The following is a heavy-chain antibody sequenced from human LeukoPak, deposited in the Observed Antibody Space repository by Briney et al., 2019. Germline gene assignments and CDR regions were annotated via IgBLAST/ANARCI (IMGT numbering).Heavy chain of an antibody. CDR1: GFTFSSYE. CDR3: AELGITMIGGV. D-gene: IGHD3-10*02. Sequence: QPGGSLRLSCAASGFTFSSYEMNWVRQAPGKGLEWVSYISSSGSTIYYADSVKGRFTISRDNAKNSLYQQMNSLRAEDTAVYYCAELGITMIGGVWGKGTTVTISS. CDR2: ISSSGSTI. V-gene: IGHV3-48*03. J-gene: IGHJ6*04.